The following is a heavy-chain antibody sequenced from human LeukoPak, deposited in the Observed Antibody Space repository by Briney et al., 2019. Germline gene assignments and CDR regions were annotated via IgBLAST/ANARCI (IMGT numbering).Heavy chain of an antibody. CDR1: GGSISSSNW. Sequence: SETLSLTCAVSGGSISSSNWWSWVRQPPGKGLEWIGEIYHSGSTNYNPSLKSRVTISVDKSKNQFSLKLSSVTAADTAVYYCARPLDSSNNYFDYWGQGTLVTVSA. J-gene: IGHJ4*02. V-gene: IGHV4-4*02. CDR2: IYHSGST. CDR3: ARPLDSSNNYFDY. D-gene: IGHD6-13*01.